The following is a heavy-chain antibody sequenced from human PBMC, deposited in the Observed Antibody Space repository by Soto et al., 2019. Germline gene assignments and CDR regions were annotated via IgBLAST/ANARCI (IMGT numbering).Heavy chain of an antibody. D-gene: IGHD4-17*01. CDR3: ARDSHGGLGYYGMDV. V-gene: IGHV3-48*02. J-gene: IGHJ6*02. CDR1: GFTFSSYS. Sequence: GGSLRLSCAASGFTFSSYSMNWVRQSPGKGLEWVSYISSSSSTIYYADSVKGRFTISRDNAKNSLYLQMNSLRDEDTAVYYCARDSHGGLGYYGMDVWGQGTTVTVSS. CDR2: ISSSSSTI.